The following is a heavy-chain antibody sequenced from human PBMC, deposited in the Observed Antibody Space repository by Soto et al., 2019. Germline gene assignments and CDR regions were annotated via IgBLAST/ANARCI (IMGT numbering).Heavy chain of an antibody. CDR3: ARPRNGFKYAFDV. J-gene: IGHJ3*01. CDR2: LYSSGTT. V-gene: IGHV3-53*02. CDR1: GFTVSSTH. Sequence: EVQLVETGGSLIQPGGSLRLSCAASGFTVSSTHMSWVRQAPGRGLEWVSILYSSGTTYYAGSVKGRFSISRDNXXNTXXXXXXXLRAEDTAVYYCARPRNGFKYAFDVWGQGTMVTVSS. D-gene: IGHD2-8*01.